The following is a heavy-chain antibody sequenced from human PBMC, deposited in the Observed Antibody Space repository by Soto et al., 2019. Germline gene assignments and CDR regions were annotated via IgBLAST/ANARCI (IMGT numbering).Heavy chain of an antibody. CDR3: ARYNSYAIDY. Sequence: PSETLSLTCTVSGTSISSYYWSWIRQPPGKGLEWIANIHYSGTTNYNPSLASRVTLSVDTSKNQFSLKMTSVTAADRAMYFCARYNSYAIDYWGRGTMVTVSS. V-gene: IGHV4-59*01. D-gene: IGHD2-2*01. J-gene: IGHJ4*02. CDR1: GTSISSYY. CDR2: IHYSGTT.